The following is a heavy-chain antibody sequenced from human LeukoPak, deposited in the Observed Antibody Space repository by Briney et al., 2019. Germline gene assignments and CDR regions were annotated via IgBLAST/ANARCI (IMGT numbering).Heavy chain of an antibody. CDR2: ISYDGSNK. CDR3: ARDLSLYCSSTSCYTPDY. Sequence: GGSLRLSCAASGFTFSSYAMHWVRQATGKGLEWVAVISYDGSNKYYADSVKGRFTISRDNSKNTLYLQMNSLRAEDTAVYYCARDLSLYCSSTSCYTPDYWGQGTLVTVSS. V-gene: IGHV3-30-3*01. D-gene: IGHD2-2*02. CDR1: GFTFSSYA. J-gene: IGHJ4*02.